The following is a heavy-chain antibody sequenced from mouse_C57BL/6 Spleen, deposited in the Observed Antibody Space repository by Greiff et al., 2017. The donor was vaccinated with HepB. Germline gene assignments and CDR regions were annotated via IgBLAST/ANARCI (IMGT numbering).Heavy chain of an antibody. J-gene: IGHJ1*03. Sequence: QVQLQQPGAELVRPGSSVKLSCKASGYTFTSYWMHWVKQRPIQGLEWIGNIDPSDSETHYNQKFKDKATLTVDKSSSTAYMQLSSLTSEDSAVYYCARGGYYGSSPWYFDVWGTGTTVTVSS. CDR1: GYTFTSYW. CDR2: IDPSDSET. D-gene: IGHD1-1*01. CDR3: ARGGYYGSSPWYFDV. V-gene: IGHV1-52*01.